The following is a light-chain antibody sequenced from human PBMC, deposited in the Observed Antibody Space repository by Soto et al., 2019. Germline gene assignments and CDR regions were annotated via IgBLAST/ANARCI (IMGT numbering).Light chain of an antibody. J-gene: IGKJ1*01. CDR1: QSVIMD. CDR2: GAS. Sequence: EQVLTQSPGTLSLSSGERATLSCRASQSVIMDLSWDHQKPGQAPTLLIYGASTRATGIPARFSGSGSGTEFTLTINSLQSEDFAVYYCQQYNNWPRTFGQGTKVDIK. V-gene: IGKV3-15*01. CDR3: QQYNNWPRT.